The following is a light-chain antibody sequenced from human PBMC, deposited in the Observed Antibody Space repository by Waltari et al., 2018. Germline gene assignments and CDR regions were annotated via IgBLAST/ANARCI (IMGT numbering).Light chain of an antibody. Sequence: DIQLTQSPSFLSASVRDRVTITCRASQGISNYLAWDQQKPGKAPKLLIYSASTLQSGVPSRFGGSGSGTEFSLTISSLQPEDFATYYCQQLNSYPLTFGGGTKVEIK. V-gene: IGKV1-9*01. CDR3: QQLNSYPLT. J-gene: IGKJ4*01. CDR2: SAS. CDR1: QGISNY.